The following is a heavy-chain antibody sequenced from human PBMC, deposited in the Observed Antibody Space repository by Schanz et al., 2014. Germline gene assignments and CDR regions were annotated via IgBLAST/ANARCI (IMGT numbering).Heavy chain of an antibody. D-gene: IGHD3-10*01. J-gene: IGHJ4*02. CDR3: ARGRGFYDY. Sequence: QVQLIQSGAEVKKPGSSVKVSCKASGYTFSSYGIKWVRQAPGQGLEWMGWISAYNGHTDYAQRFQGRVTITADKSSDTAYMELSSLTSEDTAVHYCARGRGFYDYWGQGTLVTVSS. V-gene: IGHV1-18*01. CDR1: GYTFSSYG. CDR2: ISAYNGHT.